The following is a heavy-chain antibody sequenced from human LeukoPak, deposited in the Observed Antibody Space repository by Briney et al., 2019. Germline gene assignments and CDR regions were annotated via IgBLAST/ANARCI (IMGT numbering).Heavy chain of an antibody. J-gene: IGHJ3*02. CDR1: GGSISSYY. Sequence: PSETLSLTCTVSGGSISSYYWSWIRQPPGKGLEWIRYIYYSGSTNYNPSLKSRVAISVDTSKNQFSLKLSSVTAADTAVYYCARRDAAADAFDIWGQGTMVTVSS. V-gene: IGHV4-59*08. CDR3: ARRDAAADAFDI. CDR2: IYYSGST. D-gene: IGHD6-13*01.